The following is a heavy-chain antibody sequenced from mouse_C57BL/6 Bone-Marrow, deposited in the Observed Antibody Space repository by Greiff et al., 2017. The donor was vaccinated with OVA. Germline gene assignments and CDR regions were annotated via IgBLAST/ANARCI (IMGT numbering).Heavy chain of an antibody. J-gene: IGHJ2*01. V-gene: IGHV1-55*01. D-gene: IGHD2-5*01. CDR2: IYPGSGST. Sequence: QVHVKQPGAELVKPGASVKMSCKASGYTFTSYWITWVKQRPGQGLEWIGDIYPGSGSTNYNEKFKSKATLTVDTSTSTAYMQLSSLTSEDSAVYYCASYSNFLDYWGQGTTLTVSS. CDR1: GYTFTSYW. CDR3: ASYSNFLDY.